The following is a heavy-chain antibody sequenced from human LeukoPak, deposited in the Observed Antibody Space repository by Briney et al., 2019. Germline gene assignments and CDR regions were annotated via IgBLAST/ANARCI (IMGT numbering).Heavy chain of an antibody. CDR2: INPSGGST. Sequence: ASVKVSCKASGYTFISCYMHWVRQAPGQGLEWMGIINPSGGSTVYAQKFQGRVTMTEDTSTDTAYMELSSLRSEDTAVYYCATHSGSYYVVEDAFDIWGQGTMVTVSS. CDR3: ATHSGSYYVVEDAFDI. V-gene: IGHV1-46*01. D-gene: IGHD1-26*01. J-gene: IGHJ3*02. CDR1: GYTFISCY.